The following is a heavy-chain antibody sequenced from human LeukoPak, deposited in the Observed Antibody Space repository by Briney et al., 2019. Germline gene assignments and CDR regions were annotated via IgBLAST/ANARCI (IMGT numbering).Heavy chain of an antibody. CDR2: INHSGST. V-gene: IGHV4-34*01. CDR3: ARGPSPDY. Sequence: SETLSLTCAVYGVSFSGYYRSWIRQPPGKGLEWIGEINHSGSTNYNPSLKSRVTISVDTSKNQFSLKLSSVTAADTAVYYCARGPSPDYWGQGTLVTVSS. J-gene: IGHJ4*02. CDR1: GVSFSGYY.